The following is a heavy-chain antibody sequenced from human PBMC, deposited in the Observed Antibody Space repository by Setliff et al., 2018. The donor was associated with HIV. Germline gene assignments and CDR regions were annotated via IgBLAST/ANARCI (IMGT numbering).Heavy chain of an antibody. Sequence: PGGSLRLSCAASGFTFSSYAITWVRQAPGKGLEWVSAISGSGDSTFYADSVQGWFTISRDNSKNTLYLQMNSLRAEDTAVYYCAKAQWLLSHWGFDPWGQGTLVTVSS. CDR3: AKAQWLLSHWGFDP. D-gene: IGHD3-3*01. CDR1: GFTFSSYA. J-gene: IGHJ5*02. CDR2: ISGSGDST. V-gene: IGHV3-23*01.